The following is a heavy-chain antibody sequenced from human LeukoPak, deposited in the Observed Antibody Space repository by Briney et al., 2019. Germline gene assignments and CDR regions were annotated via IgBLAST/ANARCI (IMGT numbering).Heavy chain of an antibody. D-gene: IGHD5-18*01. Sequence: SEALSLTCTVSGDSIGSHYWSWIRQPPGKGLEWIGYIYYSGSTNYSPSLKSRVTISVDTSKNQFSLKLSSVTAADTAVYYCARFRDTAMVYWYFDLWGRGTLVTVSS. CDR2: IYYSGST. CDR1: GDSIGSHY. J-gene: IGHJ2*01. V-gene: IGHV4-59*11. CDR3: ARFRDTAMVYWYFDL.